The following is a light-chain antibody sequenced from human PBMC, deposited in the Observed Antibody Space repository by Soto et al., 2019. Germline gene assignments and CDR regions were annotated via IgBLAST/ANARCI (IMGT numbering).Light chain of an antibody. CDR2: EVS. CDR1: SSDVGGYKH. Sequence: QSALTQPASVSGSPGQSITISCTGTSSDVGGYKHVAWYQQHPGKAPKLMIYEVSNRPSGVSGRFSASKSGNTASLTISGLQAEDEADYFCSSYKSGATLVFGGGTKLTVL. J-gene: IGLJ2*01. V-gene: IGLV2-14*01. CDR3: SSYKSGATLV.